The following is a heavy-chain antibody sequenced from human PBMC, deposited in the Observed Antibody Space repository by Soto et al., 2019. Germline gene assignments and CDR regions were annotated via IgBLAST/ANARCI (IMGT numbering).Heavy chain of an antibody. CDR2: ISYDGSNK. D-gene: IGHD3-9*01. CDR3: ATGAYYDILTGYYEEPEKYYFDY. CDR1: GFTFSSYG. J-gene: IGHJ4*02. V-gene: IGHV3-30*03. Sequence: QVQLVESGGGVVQPGRSLRLSCAASGFTFSSYGMHWVRQAPGKGLEWVAVISYDGSNKYYADSVKGRFTISRDNSKNSLYLQMNSLTAEDTAVYYCATGAYYDILTGYYEEPEKYYFDYWGQGTLVTVSS.